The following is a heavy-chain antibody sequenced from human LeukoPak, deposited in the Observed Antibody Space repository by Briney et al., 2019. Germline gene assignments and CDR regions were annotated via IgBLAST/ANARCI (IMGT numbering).Heavy chain of an antibody. CDR1: GFTFSSYA. CDR2: ISYDGSNK. D-gene: IGHD2-2*01. CDR3: ARERLPAPIPFDY. V-gene: IGHV3-30*04. J-gene: IGHJ4*02. Sequence: PGGSLRLSCAASGFTFSSYAMHWVRQAPGKGLEWVAVISYDGSNKYYADSVKGRSTISRDNSKNTLYLQMNSLRAEDTAVYYCARERLPAPIPFDYWGQGTLVTVSS.